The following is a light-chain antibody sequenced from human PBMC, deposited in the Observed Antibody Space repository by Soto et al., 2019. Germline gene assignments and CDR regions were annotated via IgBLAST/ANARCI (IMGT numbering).Light chain of an antibody. CDR1: QSVSSN. CDR2: GAS. Sequence: EIVMTQSPATLSVSPGERATLSCRASQSVSSNLAWYQQKPGKPLRLLIYGASTRATCIPASFSGSGSGTEFTLTISSLQSEDFAVYHCQQYNNWPRTFGGGTKVEIK. V-gene: IGKV3-15*01. J-gene: IGKJ4*01. CDR3: QQYNNWPRT.